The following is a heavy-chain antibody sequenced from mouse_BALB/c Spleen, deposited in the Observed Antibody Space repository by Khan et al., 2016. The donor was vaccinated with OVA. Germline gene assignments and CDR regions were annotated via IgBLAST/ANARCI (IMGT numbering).Heavy chain of an antibody. CDR2: ISSTGGT. V-gene: IGHV3-2*02. D-gene: IGHD2-14*01. CDR3: ARSLYYSYGYALDC. J-gene: IGHJ4*01. CDR1: GYSITSDYA. Sequence: VQLKESGPGLVKPSQSLSLTCTVTGYSITSDYAWNWIRQFPGNKLEWMGYISSTGGTSYNPSLKSRISITRDTSKNQFFLQLKSVTTKDTATYYCARSLYYSYGYALDCWGRGTSGTVSS.